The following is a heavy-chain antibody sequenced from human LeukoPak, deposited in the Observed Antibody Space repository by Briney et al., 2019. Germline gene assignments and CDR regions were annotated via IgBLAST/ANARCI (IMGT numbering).Heavy chain of an antibody. CDR2: IRYDGSNK. J-gene: IGHJ4*02. V-gene: IGHV3-30*02. Sequence: GGSLRLSCAASRFTFSSYGMHWVRQAPGKGLEWVAFIRYDGSNKYYADSVKGRFTISRDNSKNTLYLQMNSLRAEDTAVYYCAKALVATIGSDFDYWGQGTLVTVSS. CDR3: AKALVATIGSDFDY. D-gene: IGHD5-12*01. CDR1: RFTFSSYG.